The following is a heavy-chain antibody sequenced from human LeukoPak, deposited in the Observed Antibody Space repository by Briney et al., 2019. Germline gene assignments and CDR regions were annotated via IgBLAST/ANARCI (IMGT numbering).Heavy chain of an antibody. CDR1: GFTFSSYG. CDR3: AKGPLGYCSGGSCYDLDY. CDR2: IKQDGSEK. J-gene: IGHJ4*02. Sequence: GGSLRLSCAASGFTFSSYGMSWVRRAPGKGREGVANIKQDGSEKYYVDSVKGRFTISRDNAKNSLYLQMNSLRAEDTAVYYCAKGPLGYCSGGSCYDLDYWGRGTLVTVSS. D-gene: IGHD2-15*01. V-gene: IGHV3-7*01.